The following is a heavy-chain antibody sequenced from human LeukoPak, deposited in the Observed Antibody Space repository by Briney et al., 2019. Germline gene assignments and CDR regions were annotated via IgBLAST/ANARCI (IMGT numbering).Heavy chain of an antibody. CDR3: AKDQQWLTDYFDY. J-gene: IGHJ4*02. CDR1: GFTFSSYS. V-gene: IGHV3-21*04. CDR2: ISSSSSYI. D-gene: IGHD6-19*01. Sequence: NPGGSLRLSCAASGFTFSSYSMNWVRQAPGKGLEWVSSISSSSSYIYYADSVKGRFTISRDNAKNSLYLQMNSLRAEDTAVYYCAKDQQWLTDYFDYWGQGTLVTVSS.